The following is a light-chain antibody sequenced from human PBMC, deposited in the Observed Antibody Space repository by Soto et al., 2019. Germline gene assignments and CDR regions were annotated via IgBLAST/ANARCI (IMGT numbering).Light chain of an antibody. CDR3: QHYKMYSPWT. V-gene: IGKV1-5*01. Sequence: DIQMTQSPSTVSAYVGDSVTITCRASQSITTWLAWYQQRPGKAPKLLIYDVSSLQSGVPSRFSGSGSGTEFSRTISSLQPDDFATYYCQHYKMYSPWTFGQGNKVEIK. CDR1: QSITTW. CDR2: DVS. J-gene: IGKJ1*01.